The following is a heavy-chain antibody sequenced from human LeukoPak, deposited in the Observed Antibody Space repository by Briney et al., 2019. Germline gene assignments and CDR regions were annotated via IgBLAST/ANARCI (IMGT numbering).Heavy chain of an antibody. CDR1: GFTFSSYA. CDR3: ARDPDIEAAYYFDY. CDR2: ISYDGSDK. D-gene: IGHD6-25*01. V-gene: IGHV3-30*04. Sequence: GGSLRLSCVASGFTFSSYAMHWVRQAPGKGLEWVAVISYDGSDKYSADSVKGRFTVSRDNSKNTLYLQMNSLRAEDTAVYYCARDPDIEAAYYFDYWGQGTLVTVSS. J-gene: IGHJ4*02.